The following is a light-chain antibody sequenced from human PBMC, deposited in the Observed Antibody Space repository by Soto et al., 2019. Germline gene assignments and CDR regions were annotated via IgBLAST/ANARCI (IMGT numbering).Light chain of an antibody. CDR3: AAWDGSLNAYV. Sequence: QSVLTQPPSASGTPGQRVTISCSGSSSSIGSNSVNWYQQLPRTAPKVLIYTNNQRPSGVPDRFSGSKSGTSASLAISGLQSEDEADYYCAAWDGSLNAYVFGTGTKLTVL. V-gene: IGLV1-44*01. CDR2: TNN. J-gene: IGLJ1*01. CDR1: SSSIGSNS.